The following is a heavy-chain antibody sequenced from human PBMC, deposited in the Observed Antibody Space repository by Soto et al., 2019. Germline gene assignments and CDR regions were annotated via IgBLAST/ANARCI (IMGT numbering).Heavy chain of an antibody. CDR1: GYSFTSYW. J-gene: IGHJ6*02. D-gene: IGHD3-9*01. CDR3: AREAQYDILTGYYYYYGMDV. CDR2: IDPSDSYT. Sequence: PGESLKISCKGSGYSFTSYWISWVRQMPGKGLEWMGRIDPSDSYTNYSPSFQGHVTISADKSISTAYLQWSSLKASDTAMYYCAREAQYDILTGYYYYYGMDVWGQGTTVTVSS. V-gene: IGHV5-10-1*01.